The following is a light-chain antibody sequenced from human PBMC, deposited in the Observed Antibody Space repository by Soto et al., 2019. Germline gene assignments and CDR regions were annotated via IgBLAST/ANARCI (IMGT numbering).Light chain of an antibody. V-gene: IGKV3-15*01. J-gene: IGKJ1*01. CDR1: QSVSSN. CDR3: QQYDNRLWS. Sequence: EGGMKQSAAALSVSTGERGTLSCRASQSVSSNFAWYQLKPGHTPRLLIYDASTRATGIPARFSGSGSGTEFTLAICGLQSEHFTIYFCQQYDNRLWSFAQGTKVDIK. CDR2: DAS.